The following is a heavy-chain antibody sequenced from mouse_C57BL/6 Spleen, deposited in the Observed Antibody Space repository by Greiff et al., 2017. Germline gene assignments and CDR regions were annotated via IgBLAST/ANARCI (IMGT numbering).Heavy chain of an antibody. CDR1: GFTFSDYG. CDR2: ISSGSSTI. CDR3: ARGYSKGAWFAY. D-gene: IGHD2-5*01. J-gene: IGHJ3*01. Sequence: EVQLVESGGGLVKPGGSLKLSCAASGFTFSDYGMHWVRQAPEKGLEWVAYISSGSSTIYYADTVKGRFTISRDNAKNTLFLHMTSLRSEDTAMYYCARGYSKGAWFAYWGQGTLVTVSA. V-gene: IGHV5-17*01.